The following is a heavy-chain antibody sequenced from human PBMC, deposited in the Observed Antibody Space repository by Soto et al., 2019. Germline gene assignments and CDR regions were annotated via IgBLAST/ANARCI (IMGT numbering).Heavy chain of an antibody. J-gene: IGHJ2*01. Sequence: EVQLVDSGGGLVQPGGSLRLSCAASEFTFRSYWMHWVRQSPGKGLVWVSGLTHNGGSPYYADSVKGRFTISRDNSKDTLYLQMNSLTVEDTAIYYCARGSDHGGVLIRYFDLWGRGTLVTVSS. CDR3: ARGSDHGGVLIRYFDL. CDR1: EFTFRSYW. CDR2: LTHNGGSP. V-gene: IGHV3-74*01. D-gene: IGHD2-8*02.